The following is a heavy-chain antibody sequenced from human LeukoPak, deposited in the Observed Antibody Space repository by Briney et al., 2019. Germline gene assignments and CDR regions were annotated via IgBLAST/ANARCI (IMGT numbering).Heavy chain of an antibody. D-gene: IGHD3-22*01. V-gene: IGHV3-53*01. J-gene: IGHJ4*02. CDR1: GFIFSSNY. Sequence: GGSLRLSCSASGFIFSSNYMTWVRQGPGKGLEWVSSIYTGDNTYYSDSLRGRSTISRDSTKSTLYLQMISLRAEDSAVYYRARVQYYLDRSGYYGYYFDYWGQGTLVTVSS. CDR3: ARVQYYLDRSGYYGYYFDY. CDR2: IYTGDNT.